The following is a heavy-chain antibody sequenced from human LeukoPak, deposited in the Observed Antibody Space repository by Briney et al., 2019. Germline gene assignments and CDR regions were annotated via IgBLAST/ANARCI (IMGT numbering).Heavy chain of an antibody. CDR1: GGSISTYF. CDR3: ARGEMYSSGWPYFDY. D-gene: IGHD6-19*01. J-gene: IGHJ4*02. V-gene: IGHV4-59*12. CDR2: IYHDGST. Sequence: SETLSLTCTVSGGSISTYFWSWIRQPPGKGLEWIGYIYHDGSTNYNPSLNRRVAISVDTSQNEFSLKLTSVTAADTAVYYCARGEMYSSGWPYFDYWGQGTLVTVSS.